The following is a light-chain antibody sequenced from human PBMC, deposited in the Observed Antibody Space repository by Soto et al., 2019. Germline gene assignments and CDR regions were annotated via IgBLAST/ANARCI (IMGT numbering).Light chain of an antibody. J-gene: IGKJ1*01. CDR3: QQHCTSPPSWT. CDR1: QRVSNDY. V-gene: IGKV3-20*01. CDR2: GAS. Sequence: ETVLTQSPGTLSLSPGESASLFCRASQRVSNDYLAWYTQKPGQAPRLLIYGASSRATGIPDRFSGSVSGTDFSRTISRVEREESAVYYCQQHCTSPPSWTVGQGTKEQIK.